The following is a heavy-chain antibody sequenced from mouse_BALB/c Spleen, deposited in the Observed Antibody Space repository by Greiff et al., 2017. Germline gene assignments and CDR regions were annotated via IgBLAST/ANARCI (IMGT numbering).Heavy chain of an antibody. CDR1: GYSFTGYT. CDR3: ARKKYGNYAMDY. Sequence: EVQLQQSGPELVKPGASMKISCKASGYSFTGYTMNWVKQSHGKNLEWIGLINPYNGGTSYNQKFKGKATFTADTSSNTAYMQLSSLTSEDSAVYYCARKKYGNYAMDYWGQGTSVTVSS. D-gene: IGHD2-10*02. J-gene: IGHJ4*01. CDR2: INPYNGGT. V-gene: IGHV1S135*01.